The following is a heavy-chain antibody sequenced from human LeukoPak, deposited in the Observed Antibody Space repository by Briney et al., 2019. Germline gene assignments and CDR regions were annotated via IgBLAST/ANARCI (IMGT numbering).Heavy chain of an antibody. Sequence: ASVKVSCKASGYTFTSYAMHWVRQAPGQRLEWMGWINAGNGNTKYSQKFQGRVTITRDTSASTAYMELSSLRSEDTAAYYCARDLIARKRYCSSTSCSNWFDPWGQGTLVSVSS. J-gene: IGHJ5*02. CDR1: GYTFTSYA. V-gene: IGHV1-3*01. CDR2: INAGNGNT. D-gene: IGHD2-2*01. CDR3: ARDLIARKRYCSSTSCSNWFDP.